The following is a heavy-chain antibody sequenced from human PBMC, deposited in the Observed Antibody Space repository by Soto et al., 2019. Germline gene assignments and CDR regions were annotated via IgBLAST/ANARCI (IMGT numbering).Heavy chain of an antibody. J-gene: IGHJ4*02. CDR2: INPNSGGT. CDR3: ARGGLAEYCSGGSCYSPHYYFDY. V-gene: IGHV1-2*04. CDR1: GYTFTGYY. Sequence: GASVKVSCKASGYTFTGYYMHWVRQAPGQGLEWMGWINPNSGGTNYAQKFQGWVTMTRDTSISTAYMELSRLRSDDTAVYYCARGGLAEYCSGGSCYSPHYYFDYWGQGTLVTVSS. D-gene: IGHD2-15*01.